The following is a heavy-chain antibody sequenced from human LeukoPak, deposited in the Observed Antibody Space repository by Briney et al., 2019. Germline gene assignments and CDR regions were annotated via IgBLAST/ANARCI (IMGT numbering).Heavy chain of an antibody. CDR2: ISAYNGNT. Sequence: ASVKVSCKASGYTFTSYGISWVRQAPGQGLEWMGWISAYNGNTNYAQKLQGRVTMTTDTSTSTAYMELRSLRSDDTAVYYCAREWAAAGVYYYGMDVWGQGTTVTVSS. CDR1: GYTFTSYG. CDR3: AREWAAAGVYYYGMDV. J-gene: IGHJ6*02. D-gene: IGHD6-13*01. V-gene: IGHV1-18*01.